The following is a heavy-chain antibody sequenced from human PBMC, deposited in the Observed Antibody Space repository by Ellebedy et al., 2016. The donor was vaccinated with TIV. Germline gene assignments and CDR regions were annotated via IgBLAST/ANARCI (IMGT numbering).Heavy chain of an antibody. CDR2: ISANNGNT. J-gene: IGHJ5*02. Sequence: AASVKVSCKASGYTFTSYGISWARQAPGQGLEWMGWISANNGNTNYAQKLEGRVTMTADTSTTTAYMELRSLRSDDTAVYYCARTGLRGWLDPWGQGTLVTVSS. D-gene: IGHD4-17*01. CDR1: GYTFTSYG. V-gene: IGHV1-18*01. CDR3: ARTGLRGWLDP.